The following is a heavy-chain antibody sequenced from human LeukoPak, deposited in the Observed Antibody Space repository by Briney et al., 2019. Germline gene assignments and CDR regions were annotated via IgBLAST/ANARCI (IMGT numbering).Heavy chain of an antibody. CDR3: AREELATIGNWFDP. CDR1: GFTFSSYS. Sequence: GGSLRLSCAASGFTFSSYSMNWVRQAPGKGLEWVSSISSSSYIYYADSVKGRFTISRDNAKNSLYLQMNSLRAEDTAVYYCAREELATIGNWFDPWGQGTLVTVSS. J-gene: IGHJ5*02. V-gene: IGHV3-21*01. CDR2: ISSSSYI. D-gene: IGHD5-12*01.